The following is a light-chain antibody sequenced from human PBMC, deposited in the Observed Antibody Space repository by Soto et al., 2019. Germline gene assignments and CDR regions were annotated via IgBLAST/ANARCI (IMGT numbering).Light chain of an antibody. CDR1: QSVSNNY. V-gene: IGKV3-20*01. CDR3: QQCDSSQGLT. Sequence: EIVLTQSPGTLSLSPGERATLSCRASQSVSNNYLDWYQQKPGQAPRLLISGASSRATGIPDRFSGSGSGTDFTLTISKLEPEDFAVYYCQQCDSSQGLTFGGGTKVEIK. J-gene: IGKJ4*01. CDR2: GAS.